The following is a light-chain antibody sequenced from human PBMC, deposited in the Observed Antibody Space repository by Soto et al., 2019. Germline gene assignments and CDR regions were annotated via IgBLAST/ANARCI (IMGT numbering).Light chain of an antibody. CDR2: DVS. CDR1: SSDVGGYNY. CDR3: CSYAGSYTFNYV. Sequence: QSVLTQPRSVSGSPGQSVTISCTGTSSDVGGYNYVSWYQQHPGKAPKLMIYDVSKRPSGVPDRFSGSKSGNTASLTISGLQAEDEADYYCCSYAGSYTFNYVFXTGTKGTVL. J-gene: IGLJ1*01. V-gene: IGLV2-11*01.